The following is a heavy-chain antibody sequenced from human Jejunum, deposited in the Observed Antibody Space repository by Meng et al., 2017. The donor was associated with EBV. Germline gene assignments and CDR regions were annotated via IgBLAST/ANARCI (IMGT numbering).Heavy chain of an antibody. D-gene: IGHD6-19*01. Sequence: QITLKESGPTQVKPTQTLTLTCTLSGFSVSTSGEGVGWIRQPPGKALEWLGLIYWDDDKRYSPSLKSRLTITKDTSKNQVVLTMTNMDPVDTATYYCAHRRWDNTGWYGGHFDYWSQGTVVTVSS. CDR3: AHRRWDNTGWYGGHFDY. J-gene: IGHJ4*02. CDR1: GFSVSTSGEG. V-gene: IGHV2-5*02. CDR2: IYWDDDK.